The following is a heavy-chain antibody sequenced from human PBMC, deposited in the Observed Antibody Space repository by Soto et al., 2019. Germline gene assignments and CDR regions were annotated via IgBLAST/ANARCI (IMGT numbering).Heavy chain of an antibody. CDR2: IRGSGGSGATT. CDR3: ARDRGVYCSGWSPGY. D-gene: IGHD6-19*01. J-gene: IGHJ4*02. Sequence: VQLLESGGGLELPGGSLRLSCAASGFTFSSYAMSWVRQAPGKGLEWVSGIRGSGGSGATTYHADSVKGRFTISRDNSKNTLYLQMNSLRAEDTAVYYCARDRGVYCSGWSPGYWGQGTLVTVSS. CDR1: GFTFSSYA. V-gene: IGHV3-23*01.